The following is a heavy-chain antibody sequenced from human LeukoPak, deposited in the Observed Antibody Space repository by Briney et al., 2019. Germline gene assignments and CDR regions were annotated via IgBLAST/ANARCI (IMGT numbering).Heavy chain of an antibody. CDR2: INPSGGST. J-gene: IGHJ4*02. Sequence: ASVKVSCKAPGYTFTSYYMHWVRQAPGQGLEWMGIINPSGGSTSYAQKFQGRVTMTRDTSTSTVYMELSSLRSEDTAVYYCARGEGLLWFGELPDYWGQGTLVTVSS. CDR3: ARGEGLLWFGELPDY. V-gene: IGHV1-46*01. CDR1: GYTFTSYY. D-gene: IGHD3-10*01.